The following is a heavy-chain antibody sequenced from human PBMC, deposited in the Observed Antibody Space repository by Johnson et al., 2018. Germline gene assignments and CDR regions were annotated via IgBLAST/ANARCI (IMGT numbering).Heavy chain of an antibody. V-gene: IGHV3-33*01. D-gene: IGHD2-15*01. CDR1: GFTFSRSG. CDR2: IWSDGSNE. Sequence: VQLVESGGGVVQPGRSLRLSCAASGFTFSRSGMHWVRQAPGKGLEWVAVIWSDGSNEGYADSVKGRFSISRDNYKKTLHLQRNSLRAEDTAVYYCAREGYCSGGTCYGFEHWGQGTLVTVSS. CDR3: AREGYCSGGTCYGFEH. J-gene: IGHJ4*02.